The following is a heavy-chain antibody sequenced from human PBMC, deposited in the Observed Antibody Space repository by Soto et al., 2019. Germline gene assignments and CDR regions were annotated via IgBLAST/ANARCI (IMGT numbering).Heavy chain of an antibody. V-gene: IGHV3-13*01. CDR1: GFTFSSYD. D-gene: IGHD5-18*01. Sequence: GGSLRLSCAASGFTFSSYDMHWVRQATGKGLEWVSAIGTAGDTYYPGSVKGRFTISRENAKNSLYLQMNSLRAEDTAVYYCARDSGYSYGYVWFDPWGQGPLVTVSS. J-gene: IGHJ5*02. CDR3: ARDSGYSYGYVWFDP. CDR2: IGTAGDT.